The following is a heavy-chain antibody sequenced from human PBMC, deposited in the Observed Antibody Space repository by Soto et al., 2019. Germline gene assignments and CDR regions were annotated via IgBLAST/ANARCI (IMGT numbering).Heavy chain of an antibody. V-gene: IGHV4-61*01. Sequence: SVTCTDSGGSVSSGTYHWSSIRQPPGEGLEWVGYIHYSGKTNYTSSLESRVTISVDTSINQCSLKLRSVTAADTAVYYCARDYRVTEIFGAFINCAMNVWGQGTTVTVPS. CDR3: ARDYRVTEIFGAFINCAMNV. J-gene: IGHJ6*02. D-gene: IGHD3-3*01. CDR2: IHYSGKT. CDR1: GGSVSSGTYH.